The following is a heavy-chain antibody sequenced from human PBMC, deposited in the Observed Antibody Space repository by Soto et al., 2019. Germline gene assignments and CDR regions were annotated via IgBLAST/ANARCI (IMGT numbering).Heavy chain of an antibody. D-gene: IGHD3-3*01. CDR2: INHSGST. Sequence: SETLSLTCAVYGGSFSGYYWSWIRQPPGKGLEWIGEINHSGSTNYNPSLKSRVTISVDTSKNQFSLKLSSVTAADTAVYYCAGGFGLRLLEWLLRPGFDPWGQGTLVTVSS. CDR1: GGSFSGYY. J-gene: IGHJ5*02. CDR3: AGGFGLRLLEWLLRPGFDP. V-gene: IGHV4-34*01.